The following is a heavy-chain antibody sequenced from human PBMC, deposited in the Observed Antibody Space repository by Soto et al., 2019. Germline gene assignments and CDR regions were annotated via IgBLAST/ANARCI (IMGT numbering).Heavy chain of an antibody. J-gene: IGHJ4*02. CDR1: GFSFNRFW. D-gene: IGHD6-6*01. CDR3: ARDSAPRLSDH. CDR2: IKGDGSEK. Sequence: GGSLRLSCAASGFSFNRFWMNWVRQAPGKGLEWVATIKGDGSEKQYVDAVKGRFTVSRDNAKNLVYLQMDSLRAEDTALYYCARDSAPRLSDHWGQGTPVTVSS. V-gene: IGHV3-7*03.